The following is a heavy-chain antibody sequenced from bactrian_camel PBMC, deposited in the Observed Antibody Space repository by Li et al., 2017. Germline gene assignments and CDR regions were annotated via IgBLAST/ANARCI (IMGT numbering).Heavy chain of an antibody. CDR2: ISTPSGTT. Sequence: HVQLVESGGGSVQAGGSMTLSCAVSGYTYNTMCIGWFRQAPGREREGVACISTPSGTTYYADFVQGRFAISLDYAENTLSLQMNSLQPEDTAMYFCAAARHACYYVMYGSDPLYTDWGQGTQVTVS. D-gene: IGHD2*01. CDR1: GYTYNTMC. J-gene: IGHJ4*01. V-gene: IGHV3S63*01. CDR3: AAARHACYYVMYGSDPLYTD.